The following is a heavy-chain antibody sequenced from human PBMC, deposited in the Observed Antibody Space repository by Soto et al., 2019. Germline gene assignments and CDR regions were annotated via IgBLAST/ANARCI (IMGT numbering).Heavy chain of an antibody. V-gene: IGHV4-61*01. D-gene: IGHD2-15*01. CDR1: GGSVSNISDY. CDR2: IYYSGSA. J-gene: IGHJ4*02. CDR3: ARGVGLGYYSYHMDLWGQETTDY. Sequence: SETLSLTCTVSGGSVSNISDYWSWVRQPPGKGLEWIGYIYYSGSADYNPSLGSRVTISLDTSKNQFSLKLSSVTTAETAVYYCARGVGLGYYSYHMDLWGQETTDYWGQGTLVTVSS.